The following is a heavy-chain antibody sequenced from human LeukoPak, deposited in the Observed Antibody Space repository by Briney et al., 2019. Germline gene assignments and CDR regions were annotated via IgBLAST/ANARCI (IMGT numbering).Heavy chain of an antibody. D-gene: IGHD3-10*01. V-gene: IGHV1-69*04. J-gene: IGHJ3*02. Sequence: ASVKVSCKASGGTFSSYAISWVRQAPGQGLEWMGRIIPILGIANYAQKFQGRVTITADKSTSTAYMELSSLRSEDTAVYYCARDRGKDFGAFDIWGQGTMVTVSS. CDR1: GGTFSSYA. CDR3: ARDRGKDFGAFDI. CDR2: IIPILGIA.